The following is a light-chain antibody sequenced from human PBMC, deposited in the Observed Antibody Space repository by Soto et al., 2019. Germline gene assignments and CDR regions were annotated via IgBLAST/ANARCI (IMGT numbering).Light chain of an antibody. Sequence: DIVMTQSPLSLPVTPGEPASISCRSSQSLLQSNGYNYLDWYLQKPGQSPQLLIYLGSNRASGVPDRFSGSGSGTDFTLKISRVEDEDVGVYYCMQALQTRTFGQGTKVEIK. J-gene: IGKJ1*01. V-gene: IGKV2-28*01. CDR2: LGS. CDR3: MQALQTRT. CDR1: QSLLQSNGYNY.